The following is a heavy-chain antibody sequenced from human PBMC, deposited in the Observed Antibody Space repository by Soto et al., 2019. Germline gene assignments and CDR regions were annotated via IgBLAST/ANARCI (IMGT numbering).Heavy chain of an antibody. D-gene: IGHD3-10*01. CDR3: ARALRFGEFSHWFDP. Sequence: QVQLQESGPGLVKPSETLSLTCTVSGGSVSSGSYYWSWIRQPPGKGLEWIGYIYYSGSTNYNPSRKSRVTISVDTSKNQFSLKLSSVTAADTAVYYCARALRFGEFSHWFDPWGQGTLVTVSS. V-gene: IGHV4-61*01. CDR2: IYYSGST. J-gene: IGHJ5*02. CDR1: GGSVSSGSYY.